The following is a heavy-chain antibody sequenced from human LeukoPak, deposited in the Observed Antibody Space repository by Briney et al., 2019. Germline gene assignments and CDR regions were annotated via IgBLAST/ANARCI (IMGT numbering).Heavy chain of an antibody. D-gene: IGHD2-2*01. Sequence: SETLSLTCTVSGGSVSSGRYYWSWIRQPPGKGLEWIGYIYYSGSTNYNPSLKSRVTISVDTSKNQFSLKLSSVTAADTAVYYCAREGDESFRACSSTSCPLRDWGQGTLVTVSS. V-gene: IGHV4-61*01. CDR3: AREGDESFRACSSTSCPLRD. CDR2: IYYSGST. J-gene: IGHJ4*02. CDR1: GGSVSSGRYY.